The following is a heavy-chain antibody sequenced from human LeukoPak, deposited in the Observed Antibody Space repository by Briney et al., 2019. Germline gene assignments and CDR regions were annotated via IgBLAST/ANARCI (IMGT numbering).Heavy chain of an antibody. CDR3: AKDGGHSNWGGDAFDI. J-gene: IGHJ3*02. CDR1: GFTFSSYA. CDR2: ISGSGGST. D-gene: IGHD4-11*01. V-gene: IGHV3-23*01. Sequence: GGSLRLSCAASGFTFSSYAMSWVRQAPGKGLEWVSAISGSGGSTYYADSVKGRFTISRDNSKNTLYLQMNSLRAEDTAVYYCAKDGGHSNWGGDAFDIWGQGTMVTVSS.